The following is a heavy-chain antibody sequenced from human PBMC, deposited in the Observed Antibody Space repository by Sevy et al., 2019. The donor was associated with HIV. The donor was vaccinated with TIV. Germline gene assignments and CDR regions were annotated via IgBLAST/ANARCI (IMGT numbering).Heavy chain of an antibody. D-gene: IGHD1-26*01. V-gene: IGHV3-33*01. J-gene: IGHJ4*02. CDR2: IWYDGKNA. CDR3: ARDLEEWELRYLGY. CDR1: GFTFSSFG. Sequence: GGSLRLSCAASGFTFSSFGMYWARQAPGEGLEWVAIIWYDGKNALYADSVKGRFTISRDNSKNTLYLKMNSLRAEDTAVYYCARDLEEWELRYLGYWGQGTLVTVSS.